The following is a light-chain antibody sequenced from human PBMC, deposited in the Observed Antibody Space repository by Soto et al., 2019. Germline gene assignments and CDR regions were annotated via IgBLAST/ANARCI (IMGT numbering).Light chain of an antibody. Sequence: DIQMTQSPASLSASVGDRVTITWQTSQDITNFLNWYQHKPGKAPKLLIYHASNLEAGVPSRFSGSGSGTDFTFTISNLQPEDFATYYCQQYDILLTFGGGTKVEIK. CDR1: QDITNF. J-gene: IGKJ4*01. CDR3: QQYDILLT. V-gene: IGKV1-33*01. CDR2: HAS.